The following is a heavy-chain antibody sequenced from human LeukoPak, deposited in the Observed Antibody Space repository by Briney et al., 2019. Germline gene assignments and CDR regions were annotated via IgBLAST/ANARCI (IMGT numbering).Heavy chain of an antibody. V-gene: IGHV4-61*02. CDR1: GGSVSDGSYY. Sequence: PSQTLSLTCTVSGGSVSDGSYYWSWIRQSAEKGLEWIGRIYISGSTYYNPSLKTRVTILVDASQNQFSLKMTSVTAADTAVYFCARDPLPLGAHLGGFDSWGQGILVTVSS. J-gene: IGHJ4*02. D-gene: IGHD1-26*01. CDR2: IYISGST. CDR3: ARDPLPLGAHLGGFDS.